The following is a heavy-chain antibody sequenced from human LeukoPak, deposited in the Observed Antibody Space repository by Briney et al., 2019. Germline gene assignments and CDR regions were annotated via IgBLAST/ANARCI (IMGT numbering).Heavy chain of an antibody. Sequence: SVKVSCKASGGTFSSYAISWVRQAPGQGLEWMGGIIPIFGTANYAQKFQGRVTITTDESTSTAYMELSSLRSEDTAVYYWARAVLQNYDFWSGIPNHNWFDPWGQGTLVTVSS. CDR2: IIPIFGTA. CDR1: GGTFSSYA. J-gene: IGHJ5*02. D-gene: IGHD3-3*01. V-gene: IGHV1-69*05. CDR3: ARAVLQNYDFWSGIPNHNWFDP.